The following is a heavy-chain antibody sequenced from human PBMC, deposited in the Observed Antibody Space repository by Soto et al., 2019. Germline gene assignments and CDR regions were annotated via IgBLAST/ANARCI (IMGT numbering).Heavy chain of an antibody. CDR1: GGSFSGYY. D-gene: IGHD6-13*01. J-gene: IGHJ4*02. Sequence: QVQLQQWGAGLLKPSETLSLTCAVYGGSFSGYYWSWIRQPPGKGLEWIGEINHSGSTNYNPSLKSRVTISVDTSKNQFSLKLSSVTAADTAVYYCARGILGRWYYSGLDYWGQGTLVTVSS. CDR3: ARGILGRWYYSGLDY. V-gene: IGHV4-34*01. CDR2: INHSGST.